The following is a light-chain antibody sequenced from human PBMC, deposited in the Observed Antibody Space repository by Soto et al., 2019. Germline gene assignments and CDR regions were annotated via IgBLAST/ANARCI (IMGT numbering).Light chain of an antibody. Sequence: QSVLTQPPSASGTPGQRVTISCSGSSSNIGSNTVNWYQQLPGTAPKLLIHANNQRPSGVPDRCSGSKSGTSASLAISWLQSEEADYYCAAWDDSLNGYVFGTGTKVTVL. CDR3: AAWDDSLNGYV. J-gene: IGLJ1*01. V-gene: IGLV1-44*01. CDR2: ANN. CDR1: SSNIGSNT.